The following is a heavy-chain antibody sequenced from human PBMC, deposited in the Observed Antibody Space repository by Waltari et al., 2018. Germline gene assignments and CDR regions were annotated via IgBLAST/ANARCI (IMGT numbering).Heavy chain of an antibody. J-gene: IGHJ4*02. D-gene: IGHD3-22*01. V-gene: IGHV3-21*01. CDR2: ISSSSCYI. CDR1: GFTFSSYS. Sequence: EVQLVESGGGLVKPGGSLRLSCAAYGFTFSSYSMNWVRQAPGKGLEWGSSISSSSCYIYYADSVKGRFTISRDNAKNSLYLQMNSLRAEDTAVYYCARDLTDYYDSSGYYYPRYFDYWGQGTLVTVSS. CDR3: ARDLTDYYDSSGYYYPRYFDY.